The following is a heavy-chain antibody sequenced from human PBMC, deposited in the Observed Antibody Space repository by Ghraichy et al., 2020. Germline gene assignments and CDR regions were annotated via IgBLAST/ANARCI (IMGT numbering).Heavy chain of an antibody. J-gene: IGHJ4*02. CDR1: GFTFSSYA. D-gene: IGHD3-22*01. V-gene: IGHV3-23*01. CDR2: ISAGGGST. CDR3: AKEGESSVGYHLDS. Sequence: GGSLRLSCAAPGFTFSSYAMSWVRQAPGKGLEWVSGISAGGGSTYYAASVKGRFTISRDNSKNTLYVQVNSLRADDTAVYYCAKEGESSVGYHLDSWGQGTLVTVSS.